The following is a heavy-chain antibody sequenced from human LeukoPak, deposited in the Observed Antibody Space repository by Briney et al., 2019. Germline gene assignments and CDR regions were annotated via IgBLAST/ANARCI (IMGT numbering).Heavy chain of an antibody. CDR3: AKVGSWHFFDY. D-gene: IGHD6-13*01. V-gene: IGHV3-23*01. Sequence: ETLSLTCTVSGYSISSGYYWGWIRQPPGKGLEWVSAISGSGGSTYYADSVKGRFTISRDNSKNTLYLQMNSLRAEDTAVYYCAKVGSWHFFDYWGQGTLVTVSS. J-gene: IGHJ4*02. CDR2: ISGSGGST. CDR1: GYSISSGYY.